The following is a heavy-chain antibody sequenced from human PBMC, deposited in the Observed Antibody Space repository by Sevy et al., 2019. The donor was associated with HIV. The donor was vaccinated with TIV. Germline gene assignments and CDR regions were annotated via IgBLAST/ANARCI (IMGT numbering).Heavy chain of an antibody. CDR2: ISYDGSNK. V-gene: IGHV3-30*18. Sequence: GGSLRLSCAASGFSFSDYRMHWVRQAPGKGLEWVAVISYDGSNKYYADSVKGRFTISRDNSKNTLYLQMNSLRAEDTAVYYCAKDLLRFLEWPGYYYYGMDVWGQGTTVTVSS. CDR1: GFSFSDYR. CDR3: AKDLLRFLEWPGYYYYGMDV. J-gene: IGHJ6*02. D-gene: IGHD3-3*01.